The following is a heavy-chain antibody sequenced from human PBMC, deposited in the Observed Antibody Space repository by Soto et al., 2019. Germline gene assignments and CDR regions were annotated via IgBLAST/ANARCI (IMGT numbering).Heavy chain of an antibody. CDR2: IYYSGST. D-gene: IGHD4-17*01. CDR3: ASYGGNSAYFFDY. Sequence: SETLSLTCTVSGGSISTYYWSWIRQPPGKGLECIGYIYYSGSTNYNPSLKSRVTISVDTSKKQFSLKLSSVTAADTAVYYCASYGGNSAYFFDYWGQGSLVTVSS. V-gene: IGHV4-59*01. J-gene: IGHJ4*02. CDR1: GGSISTYY.